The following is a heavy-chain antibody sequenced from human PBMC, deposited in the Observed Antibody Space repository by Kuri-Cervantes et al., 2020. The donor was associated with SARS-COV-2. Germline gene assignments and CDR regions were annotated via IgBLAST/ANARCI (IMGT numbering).Heavy chain of an antibody. V-gene: IGHV1-18*01. Sequence: ASVKVSCKASGYTFTSYGISWVRQAPGQGLEWMGWISAYNGNTNYAQKLQGRVTMTTDTSTSTAYMELRSLRSDDTAVYYCAREKLRYFDWSKPPTPEYYFDCWGQGTLVTVSS. D-gene: IGHD3-9*01. CDR2: ISAYNGNT. CDR3: AREKLRYFDWSKPPTPEYYFDC. CDR1: GYTFTSYG. J-gene: IGHJ4*02.